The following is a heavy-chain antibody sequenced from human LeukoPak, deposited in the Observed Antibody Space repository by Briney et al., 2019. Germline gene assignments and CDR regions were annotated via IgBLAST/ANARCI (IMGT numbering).Heavy chain of an antibody. J-gene: IGHJ5*02. Sequence: ASVKVSCKASGYTFTGYYMHWVRQVPGQGLEWMGWINSNSGDTNYAQKFQGRVTMTRDTSISTAYMELSRLRSDDTAVYYCAKDYEPLVGVHRWGDWFDPWGQGTLVTVSS. V-gene: IGHV1-2*02. CDR3: AKDYEPLVGVHRWGDWFDP. D-gene: IGHD1-26*01. CDR2: INSNSGDT. CDR1: GYTFTGYY.